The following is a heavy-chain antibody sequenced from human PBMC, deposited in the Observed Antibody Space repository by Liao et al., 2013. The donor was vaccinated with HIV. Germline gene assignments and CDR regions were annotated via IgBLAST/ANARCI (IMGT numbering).Heavy chain of an antibody. V-gene: IGHV4-34*12. J-gene: IGHJ4*02. CDR1: NESFSDFY. D-gene: IGHD6-19*01. CDR2: VIHSGNA. CDR3: ARDSSGPDY. Sequence: QVLLQQWGAGLLKPAETLSLTCAVYNESFSDFYWAWIRQPPGKGLEWIGDVIHSGNAAYNPSLKSRVGISVDASKNQFSLRLSSVTAADTAVYYCARDSSGPDYWGQGTLVTVSS.